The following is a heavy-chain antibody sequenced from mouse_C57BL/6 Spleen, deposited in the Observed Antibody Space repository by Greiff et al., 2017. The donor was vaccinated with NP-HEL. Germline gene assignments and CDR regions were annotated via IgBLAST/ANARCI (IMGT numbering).Heavy chain of an antibody. Sequence: QVHVKQSGPGLVAPSQSLSITCTVSGFSLNSYAISWVRQPPGKGLEWLGVIWTGGGTNYNAAHYSRLSISKDNPKSQVFLKMNSLQTDGTARYYCARSDGFRYYFGYWGQGTTLTVSS. CDR2: IWTGGGT. CDR3: ARSDGFRYYFGY. V-gene: IGHV2-9-1*01. CDR1: GFSLNSYA. D-gene: IGHD2-3*01. J-gene: IGHJ2*01.